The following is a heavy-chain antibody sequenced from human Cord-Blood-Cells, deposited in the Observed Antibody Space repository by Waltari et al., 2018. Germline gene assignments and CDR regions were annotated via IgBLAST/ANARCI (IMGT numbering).Heavy chain of an antibody. D-gene: IGHD2-15*01. J-gene: IGHJ3*02. CDR2: IYYSGST. CDR3: ARVKCSGGSCYSAFDI. V-gene: IGHV4-59*01. Sequence: QVQLQESGPGLVKPSETLSLTCTVSGGSISSYYWSWIRQPPGKGLEWIGYIYYSGSTNHNPSLKSRVTISVDTSKNQFSLKLSSVTAADTAVYYCARVKCSGGSCYSAFDIWGQGTMVTVSS. CDR1: GGSISSYY.